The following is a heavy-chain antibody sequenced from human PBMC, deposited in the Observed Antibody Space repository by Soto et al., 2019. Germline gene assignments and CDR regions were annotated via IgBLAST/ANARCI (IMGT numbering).Heavy chain of an antibody. CDR2: IIPIFGTA. J-gene: IGHJ6*02. Sequence: SVKVSCKASGGTFSSYAISWVRQAPGQGLEWMGGIIPIFGTANYAQKFQGRVTITADESTSTAYMELSSLRSEDTAVYYCARGRGAPPYSSSWQDWENYYGMDVWGQGTTVTVSS. V-gene: IGHV1-69*13. CDR1: GGTFSSYA. CDR3: ARGRGAPPYSSSWQDWENYYGMDV. D-gene: IGHD6-13*01.